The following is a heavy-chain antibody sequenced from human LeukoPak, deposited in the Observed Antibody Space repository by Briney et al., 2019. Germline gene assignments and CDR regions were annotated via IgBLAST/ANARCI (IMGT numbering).Heavy chain of an antibody. CDR3: AKDNEWELLYYFDY. V-gene: IGHV3-9*01. J-gene: IGHJ4*02. CDR2: ISWNSGSI. CDR1: GFTFDDYG. Sequence: GGSLRLSCAASGFTFDDYGMSWVRQAPGKGLEWVSGISWNSGSIGYADSVKGRFTISRDNAKNSLYLQMNSLRAEDTALYYCAKDNEWELLYYFDYWGQGTLVTVSS. D-gene: IGHD1-26*01.